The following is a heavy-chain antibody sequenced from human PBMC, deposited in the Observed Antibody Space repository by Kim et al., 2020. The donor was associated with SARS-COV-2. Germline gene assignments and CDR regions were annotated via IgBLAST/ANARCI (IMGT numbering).Heavy chain of an antibody. CDR1: EFIFNTYW. CDR3: VRGRQSRDV. Sequence: GGSLRLSCAASEFIFNTYWMTWVRQAPGKGLEWVANINKDGSKTYYVDSVKGRFTISRDNAQNTLFLQMDSLKTEDTAVYYCVRGRQSRDVWCQGTAVIV. J-gene: IGHJ6*02. V-gene: IGHV3-7*03. CDR2: INKDGSKT.